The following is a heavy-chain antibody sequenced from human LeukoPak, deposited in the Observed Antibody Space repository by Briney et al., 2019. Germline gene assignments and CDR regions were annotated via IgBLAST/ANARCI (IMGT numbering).Heavy chain of an antibody. D-gene: IGHD1-14*01. J-gene: IGHJ3*02. CDR3: ARDLRTHRSAAYDAFDI. CDR2: ISGSGGST. CDR1: GFTFSSYA. V-gene: IGHV3-23*01. Sequence: GGSLRLSCAASGFTFSSYAMSWVRQAPGKGLEWVSAISGSGGSTYYADSVKGRFTISRDNSKNTLYLQMNSLRAEDTAVYYCARDLRTHRSAAYDAFDIWGQGTMVTVSS.